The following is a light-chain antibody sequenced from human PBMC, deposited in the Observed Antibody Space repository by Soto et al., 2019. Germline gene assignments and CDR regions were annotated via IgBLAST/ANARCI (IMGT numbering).Light chain of an antibody. CDR2: EVS. Sequence: QSVLAQPSSVSGSPGQSITISCTGTSSDVGGYNYVSWYQQHPGKAPKLMIYEVSNRPSGVSNRFCGSKSGNQASLTISGLQAEDVADYYCSSYTSSSTLYVFGTGTKVTV. J-gene: IGLJ1*01. CDR1: SSDVGGYNY. CDR3: SSYTSSSTLYV. V-gene: IGLV2-14*01.